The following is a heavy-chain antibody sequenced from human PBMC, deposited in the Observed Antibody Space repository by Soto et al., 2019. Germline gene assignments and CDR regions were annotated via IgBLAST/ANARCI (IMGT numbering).Heavy chain of an antibody. J-gene: IGHJ5*02. Sequence: SVKVSCKASGGTFSSYAISWVRQAPGQGLEWMGGIIPIFGTANYAQKFQGRVTITADKSTSTAYMELSSLRSEDTAVYYCARDLPPGYDSSGYYHWFDTWGQGTLVTVSS. CDR3: ARDLPPGYDSSGYYHWFDT. CDR1: GGTFSSYA. D-gene: IGHD3-22*01. V-gene: IGHV1-69*06. CDR2: IIPIFGTA.